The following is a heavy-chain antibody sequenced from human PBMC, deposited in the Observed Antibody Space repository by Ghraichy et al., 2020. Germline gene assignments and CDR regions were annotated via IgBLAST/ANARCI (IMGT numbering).Heavy chain of an antibody. V-gene: IGHV3-23*01. D-gene: IGHD5-12*01. CDR1: GFKFRNYG. CDR3: AKEGRWLGYYFDY. J-gene: IGHJ4*02. Sequence: ETLSLTCAASGFKFRNYGMTWVRQAPGKGLEWVADINISGGTTNYADSVKGRFTISRDNSKNTLFLQMNSLRADDTAIYYCAKEGRWLGYYFDYWGQGILVTVSS. CDR2: INISGGTT.